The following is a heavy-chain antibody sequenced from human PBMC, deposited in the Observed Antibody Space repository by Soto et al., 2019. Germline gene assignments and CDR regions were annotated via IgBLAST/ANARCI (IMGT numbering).Heavy chain of an antibody. CDR1: GFTFSTFE. J-gene: IGHJ5*01. CDR2: ISDDSSRT. V-gene: IGHV3-23*01. Sequence: EVQLLESGGGLVQPGGSLRLSCAAAGFTFSTFEMSWVRQAPGRGLEWVSFISDDSSRTYYADAVKGRLTISRDNSKHTLYLQMNSLTAEDTAVYACVKGGWLDFWGQGTLVTVSS. D-gene: IGHD3-16*01. CDR3: VKGGWLDF.